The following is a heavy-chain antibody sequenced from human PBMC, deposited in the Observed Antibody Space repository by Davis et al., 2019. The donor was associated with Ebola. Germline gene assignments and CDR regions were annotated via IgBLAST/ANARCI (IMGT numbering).Heavy chain of an antibody. CDR2: IYHSGST. CDR3: ARGRYSYGYFDY. CDR1: DYSISSGYY. D-gene: IGHD5-18*01. V-gene: IGHV4-38-2*02. J-gene: IGHJ4*02. Sequence: SETLSLTCTVSDYSISSGYYWGWIRQPPGKGLGWIGSIYHSGSTSYNPSLESRVTISLDTSKNQFALKLSSVTAADTAVYYCARGRYSYGYFDYWGQGTLDTVSP.